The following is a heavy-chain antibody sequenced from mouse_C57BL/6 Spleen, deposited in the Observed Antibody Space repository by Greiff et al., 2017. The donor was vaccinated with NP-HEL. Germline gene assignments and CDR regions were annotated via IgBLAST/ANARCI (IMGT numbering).Heavy chain of an antibody. Sequence: QVQLQQSGPGLVQPSQSLSITCTVSGFSLTSYGVHWVRQSPGKGLEWLGVIWRGGSTDYNAAFMSRLSITKDNSKSQVFFQMNSLQADDTAIYDCAKGGDYDVYYFDYWGEGTTLTVAS. J-gene: IGHJ2*01. D-gene: IGHD2-4*01. V-gene: IGHV2-5*01. CDR2: IWRGGST. CDR1: GFSLTSYG. CDR3: AKGGDYDVYYFDY.